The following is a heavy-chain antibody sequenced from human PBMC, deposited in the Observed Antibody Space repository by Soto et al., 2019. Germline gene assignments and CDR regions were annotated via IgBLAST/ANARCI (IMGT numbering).Heavy chain of an antibody. J-gene: IGHJ4*02. CDR3: ARFPVDTAMGYFDY. V-gene: IGHV1-69*06. Sequence: SVKVSCKASGGTFSSYAISWVRQAPGQGLEWMGGIIAIFGNTNYAQKLQGRVTITADTSTSTAYMELRSLRSDDTAVYYCARFPVDTAMGYFDYWGQGTLVTVSS. CDR2: IIAIFGNT. CDR1: GGTFSSYA. D-gene: IGHD5-18*01.